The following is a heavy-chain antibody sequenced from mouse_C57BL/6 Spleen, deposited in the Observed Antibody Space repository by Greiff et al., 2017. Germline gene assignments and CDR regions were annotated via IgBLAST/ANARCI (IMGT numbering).Heavy chain of an antibody. D-gene: IGHD2-14*01. CDR3: VIYQYDEDFDY. J-gene: IGHJ2*01. V-gene: IGHV1-47*01. CDR1: GYTFTTYP. CDR2: FHPYNDDT. Sequence: QVQLQQSGAELVKPGASVKMSCKASGYTFTTYPIEWMKQNPGKGLEWIGNFHPYNDDTKYNEKFKGKATLTVEKSSSTVYLELSRLTSDDSAVYYCVIYQYDEDFDYWGQGTTLTVSS.